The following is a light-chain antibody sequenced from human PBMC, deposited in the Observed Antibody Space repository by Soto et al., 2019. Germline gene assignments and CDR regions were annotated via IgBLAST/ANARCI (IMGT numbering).Light chain of an antibody. Sequence: EIVLTQSPATLSLSPGERATLSCRASQSVSNYLTCYQQKPGQAPRLFIYDASNRATAIPARFSGSGSWTDFTLTISSLEPEDFTVYYCLQRSKWPLTFGGATKV. CDR3: LQRSKWPLT. CDR2: DAS. CDR1: QSVSNY. V-gene: IGKV3-11*01. J-gene: IGKJ4*01.